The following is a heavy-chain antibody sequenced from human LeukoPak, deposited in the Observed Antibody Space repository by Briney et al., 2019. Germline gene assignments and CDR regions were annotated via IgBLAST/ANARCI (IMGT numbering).Heavy chain of an antibody. Sequence: SETLSLTCTVSGGSIRSSSYFLAWIRQPPGKGLEWIGSISYGGTTYYNASLESRLTISVDRSKNQLSLSLSSVIATDTAVYYCARLLNKHSRTSYFFDYWGQGTLVSVSS. J-gene: IGHJ4*02. CDR3: ARLLNKHSRTSYFFDY. CDR2: ISYGGTT. D-gene: IGHD1/OR15-1a*01. CDR1: GGSIRSSSYF. V-gene: IGHV4-39*01.